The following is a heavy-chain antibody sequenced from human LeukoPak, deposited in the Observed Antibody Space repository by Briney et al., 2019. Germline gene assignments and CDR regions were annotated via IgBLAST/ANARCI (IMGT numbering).Heavy chain of an antibody. J-gene: IGHJ4*02. Sequence: SQTLSLSCAISGDSVSRNSAAWNWIRLSPSRGLEWLGWTYYKSKWYNNYAVYVKSRMTINSDTSKNQFPLQLNSVPPEDTAVYYCARGDQGFDYWGQGTLVTVSS. CDR2: TYYKSKWYN. V-gene: IGHV6-1*01. CDR1: GDSVSRNSAA. CDR3: ARGDQGFDY.